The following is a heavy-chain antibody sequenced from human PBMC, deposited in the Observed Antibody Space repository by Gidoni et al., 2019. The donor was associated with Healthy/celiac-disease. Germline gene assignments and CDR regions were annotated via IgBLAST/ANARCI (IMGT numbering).Heavy chain of an antibody. D-gene: IGHD4-4*01. CDR3: ARATTVTIRKHRGGFYYMDV. CDR1: GFTFSSYA. V-gene: IGHV3-30-3*01. CDR2: RSYDGSNK. J-gene: IGHJ6*03. Sequence: QVQLVESGGGVVQPGRSLRLSCAASGFTFSSYAMHWVRQAPGKGLEWVAVRSYDGSNKYYADSVKGRFTIARDNSKNTLYLQMNSLRAEDTAVYYCARATTVTIRKHRGGFYYMDVWGKGTTVTVSS.